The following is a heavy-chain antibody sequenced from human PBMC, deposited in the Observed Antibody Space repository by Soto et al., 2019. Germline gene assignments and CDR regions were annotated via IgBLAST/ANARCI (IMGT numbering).Heavy chain of an antibody. J-gene: IGHJ4*02. CDR2: ISSSGSTI. Sequence: GGSLRLSCAASGFTFSDYYMSWIRQAPGKGLEWVSYISSSGSTIYYADSVKGRFTISRDNAKNSLYLQMNSLRAEDTAVYYCAKVSSSWYAGFFDLWGQGTLVTVSS. CDR1: GFTFSDYY. CDR3: AKVSSSWYAGFFDL. V-gene: IGHV3-11*01. D-gene: IGHD6-13*01.